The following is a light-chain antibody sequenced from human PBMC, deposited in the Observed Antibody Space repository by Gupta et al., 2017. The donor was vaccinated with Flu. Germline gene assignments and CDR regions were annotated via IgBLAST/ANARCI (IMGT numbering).Light chain of an antibody. CDR2: STS. CDR1: SGSVSTSYS. Sequence: QTVVTQEPSFSVSPGGTVTLTCGLSSGSVSTSYSPTWYQQTPGQAPRTLIYSTSTRSSGVPDRFSGSILGNKAAFTITGAQADDESDYYCVLYMGSGVSLFGGGTKLTVL. CDR3: VLYMGSGVSL. J-gene: IGLJ3*02. V-gene: IGLV8-61*01.